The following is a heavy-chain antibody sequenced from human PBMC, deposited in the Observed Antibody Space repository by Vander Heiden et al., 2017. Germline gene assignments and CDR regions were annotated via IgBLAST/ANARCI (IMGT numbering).Heavy chain of an antibody. CDR1: GFTFSSYS. CDR3: ASRGYCGGDNCLHHFDY. CDR2: NSSSSTYI. J-gene: IGHJ4*02. V-gene: IGHV3-21*01. D-gene: IGHD2-15*01. Sequence: ELQLVESGGGLVKPGAYLRLSCAASGFTFSSYSMSWVRQAPGKGMEWVSSNSSSSTYIHYADSVKGRFTISRDKAKNSLCLQMNSLRGEDTAVYYCASRGYCGGDNCLHHFDYWGQGTLVTASS.